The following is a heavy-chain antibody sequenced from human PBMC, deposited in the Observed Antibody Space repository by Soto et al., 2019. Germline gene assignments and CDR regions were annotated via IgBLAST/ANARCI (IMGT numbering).Heavy chain of an antibody. Sequence: EVQLVESGGDLVQPGRSLRLSCAASGFTFDDYAMHWVRQAPGKGLEWVSGISWNSGSIGYADSVKGRFTISRDNAKNSLYLQMNSLRAEDTALYYCARGSWNDKYYFDYWGQGTLVTVSS. CDR2: ISWNSGSI. CDR1: GFTFDDYA. V-gene: IGHV3-9*01. CDR3: ARGSWNDKYYFDY. D-gene: IGHD1-1*01. J-gene: IGHJ4*02.